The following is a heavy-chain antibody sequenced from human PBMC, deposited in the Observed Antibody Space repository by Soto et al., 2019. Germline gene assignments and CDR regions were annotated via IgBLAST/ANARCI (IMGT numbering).Heavy chain of an antibody. Sequence: GGSLRLSCAASGFTFSSYGMHWVRQAPGKGLEWVAVIWYDGSNKYYADSVKGRFTISRDNSKNTLYLQMNSLRAEDTAVYYCAREGRTDDSSGYYFDYWGQGTLVTVSS. V-gene: IGHV3-33*01. CDR2: IWYDGSNK. CDR1: GFTFSSYG. J-gene: IGHJ4*02. D-gene: IGHD3-22*01. CDR3: AREGRTDDSSGYYFDY.